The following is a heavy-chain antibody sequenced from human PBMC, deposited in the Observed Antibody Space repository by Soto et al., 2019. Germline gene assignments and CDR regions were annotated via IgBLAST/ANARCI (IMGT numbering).Heavy chain of an antibody. Sequence: PGESLKISCKGSGYSFTSYWISWVRQMPGKGLEWMGIIYPGDSDTRYSPSFQGQVTISADKSISTAYLQWSSLKASDTAMYYCAILPIVVVPAANTYYYYYYGMDFWGQGTTVTVSS. J-gene: IGHJ6*02. CDR2: IYPGDSDT. CDR1: GYSFTSYW. V-gene: IGHV5-51*01. CDR3: AILPIVVVPAANTYYYYYYGMDF. D-gene: IGHD2-2*01.